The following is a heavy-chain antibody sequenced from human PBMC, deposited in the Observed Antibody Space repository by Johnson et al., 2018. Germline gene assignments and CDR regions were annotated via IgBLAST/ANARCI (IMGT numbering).Heavy chain of an antibody. CDR2: IYDSGST. CDR3: ARDRVYDYYYYGMDV. Sequence: QVQLQESGPGPVKPSETLSLTCTVSGGSISSYYWSWIRQSPGKGLEWIGYIYDSGSTNYNPSLKSRVTISEDTSKNQFSLTLSSVTAAATAVYYCARDRVYDYYYYGMDVWGQGTTVTVSS. V-gene: IGHV4-59*01. CDR1: GGSISSYY. D-gene: IGHD3-10*01. J-gene: IGHJ6*02.